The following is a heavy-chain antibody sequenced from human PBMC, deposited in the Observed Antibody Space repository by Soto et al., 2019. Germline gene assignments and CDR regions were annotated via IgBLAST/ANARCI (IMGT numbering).Heavy chain of an antibody. D-gene: IGHD2-2*01. V-gene: IGHV1-18*01. CDR3: ARVIPGAEAWFHP. J-gene: IGHJ5*02. CDR1: GNTFTNFG. CDR2: ISPYTDDP. Sequence: QGQLVQTGVEVKKPGASVKVACSASGNTFTNFGVTWVRQAPGQGLEWMGWISPYTDDPSSAQKFQGRVTMTIDTSTSTAYVDLRSPTSDDTAVYYCARVIPGAEAWFHPWGQGTLVPVSS.